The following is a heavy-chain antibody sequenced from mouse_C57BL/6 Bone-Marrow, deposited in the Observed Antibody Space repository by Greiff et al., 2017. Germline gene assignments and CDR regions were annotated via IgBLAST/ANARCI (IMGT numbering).Heavy chain of an antibody. CDR1: GFSLSTFGMG. Sequence: QVTLKVSGPGILQPSQTLSLTCSFSGFSLSTFGMGVGWIRQPSGKGLEWLAHIWWDDDKYYNPALKSRLTISKDTSNNQVFLTIANVDTAATATYYCARIGAQATAYWGQGTLVTVSA. CDR2: IWWDDDK. V-gene: IGHV8-8*01. D-gene: IGHD3-2*02. CDR3: ARIGAQATAY. J-gene: IGHJ3*01.